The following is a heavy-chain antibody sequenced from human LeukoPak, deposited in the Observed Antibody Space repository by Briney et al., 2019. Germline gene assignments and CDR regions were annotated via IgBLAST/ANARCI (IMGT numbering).Heavy chain of an antibody. J-gene: IGHJ4*02. D-gene: IGHD6-19*01. CDR2: ISGSGGST. Sequence: GGSLRLSCAASGFTFSSYAMSWVRQAPGKGLEWVSGISGSGGSTYYADSVKGRFTISRDNSKNTLYLQMNSLRAEDTAVYYCAKCLITSGWPQGFDYWGQGALVTVSS. V-gene: IGHV3-23*01. CDR1: GFTFSSYA. CDR3: AKCLITSGWPQGFDY.